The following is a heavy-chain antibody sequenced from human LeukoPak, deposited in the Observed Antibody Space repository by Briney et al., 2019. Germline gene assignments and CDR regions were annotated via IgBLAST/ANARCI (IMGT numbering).Heavy chain of an antibody. J-gene: IGHJ4*02. V-gene: IGHV3-53*01. D-gene: IGHD2-2*01. CDR2: IYSGGVT. CDR3: ARGWGYCSSTSCPLDY. Sequence: PGGSLRLSCAASGFTVTSNYMSWVRQAPGKGLEWVSVIYSGGVTYYADSVKGRFTISRDNRKNTLFLQMNSLRAEDTAVYYRARGWGYCSSTSCPLDYWGQGTLVTVSS. CDR1: GFTVTSNY.